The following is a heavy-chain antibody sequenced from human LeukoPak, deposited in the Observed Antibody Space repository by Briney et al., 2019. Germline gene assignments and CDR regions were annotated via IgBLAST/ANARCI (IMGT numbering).Heavy chain of an antibody. CDR1: GDSFNSSSYY. Sequence: SETLSLTCTVFGDSFNSSSYYWAWIRQHPGKALEWIGYIYDSGITNYNPSLKSRLTMSIDTSQNQFSLKLNSVTAADTAVYFCARDLAVLAASQGYRFDPWGQGILVIVSS. CDR2: IYDSGIT. D-gene: IGHD2-15*01. J-gene: IGHJ5*02. CDR3: ARDLAVLAASQGYRFDP. V-gene: IGHV4-31*03.